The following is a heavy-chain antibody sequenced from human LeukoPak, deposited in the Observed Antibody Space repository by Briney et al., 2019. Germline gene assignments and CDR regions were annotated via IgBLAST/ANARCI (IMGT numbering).Heavy chain of an antibody. CDR3: ARGNDYDFYYYMDV. V-gene: IGHV1-2*02. CDR1: RYTFTGYY. Sequence: ASVKVSCKASRYTFTGYYMHWVRQAPGQGLEWMGWINPNSGGTNYAQKFQGRVTMTRDTSISTAYMELSRLRSDDTAVYYCARGNDYDFYYYMDVWGKGTTVTVSS. J-gene: IGHJ6*03. CDR2: INPNSGGT.